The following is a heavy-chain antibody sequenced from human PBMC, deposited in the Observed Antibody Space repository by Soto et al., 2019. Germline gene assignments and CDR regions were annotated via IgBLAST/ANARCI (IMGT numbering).Heavy chain of an antibody. CDR3: VTSGGSGRSGSYEVFDI. J-gene: IGHJ3*02. CDR2: IKEDGSET. Sequence: VGSLRLSCAASGFSFRGYWMSWVRQAPGKGLEWLANIKEDGSETSYVDSVKGRFTISRDNSKDSLYLQMSGLRAEDTAVYYCVTSGGSGRSGSYEVFDIWGQGTMVTVSS. V-gene: IGHV3-7*01. CDR1: GFSFRGYW. D-gene: IGHD3-10*01.